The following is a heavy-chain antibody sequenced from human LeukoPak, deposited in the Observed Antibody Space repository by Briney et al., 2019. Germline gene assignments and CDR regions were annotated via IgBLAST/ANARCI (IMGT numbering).Heavy chain of an antibody. Sequence: GGSLRLSCAASGFTFSSYSMNWVRQAPGKALEWVSSISSSSSYIYYADSVKGRFTISRDNAKNSLYLQMNSLRAEDTAVYYCAGRGYYRYYFDYWGQGTLVTVSS. J-gene: IGHJ4*02. CDR1: GFTFSSYS. V-gene: IGHV3-21*01. D-gene: IGHD3-3*01. CDR2: ISSSSSYI. CDR3: AGRGYYRYYFDY.